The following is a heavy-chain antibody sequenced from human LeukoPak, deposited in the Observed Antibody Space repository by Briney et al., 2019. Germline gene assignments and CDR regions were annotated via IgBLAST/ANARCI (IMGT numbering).Heavy chain of an antibody. Sequence: GGSLRLSCAASGFTLSSYGMHWVRQAPGKGLEWVAVVSNDGNIRYYADSVKGRFTISRDNSKNTLYLQLDSLRPEDTALYYCAKHFCTGLDCSLFDSWGQGTLVTVSS. CDR1: GFTLSSYG. CDR2: VSNDGNIR. CDR3: AKHFCTGLDCSLFDS. V-gene: IGHV3-30*18. D-gene: IGHD3/OR15-3a*01. J-gene: IGHJ5*01.